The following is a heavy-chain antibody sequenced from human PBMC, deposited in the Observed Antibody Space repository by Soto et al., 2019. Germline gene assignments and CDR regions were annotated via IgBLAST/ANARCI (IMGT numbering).Heavy chain of an antibody. D-gene: IGHD6-25*01. CDR2: ISYDGSNK. Sequence: GGSLRLSCAASGFTFSSYAMHWVRQAPGKGLEWVAVISYDGSNKYYADSVKGRFTISRDNSKNTLYLQMNSLRAEDTAVYYCARDISGYDGRYFDLWGRGTLVTVSS. J-gene: IGHJ2*01. V-gene: IGHV3-30-3*01. CDR1: GFTFSSYA. CDR3: ARDISGYDGRYFDL.